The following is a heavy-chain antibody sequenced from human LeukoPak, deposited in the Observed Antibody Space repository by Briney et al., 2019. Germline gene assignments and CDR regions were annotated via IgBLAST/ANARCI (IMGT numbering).Heavy chain of an antibody. CDR3: ARTSGSYRDSDWFDP. D-gene: IGHD1-26*01. Sequence: GASVKVSCKASGYTFTSYGISWVRQAPGQGLEWMGWISAYNGNTNYAQKLQGRVTMTTDTSTSTAYMELRSLRSDDTAVYYCARTSGSYRDSDWFDPWGQGTLVTVSS. J-gene: IGHJ5*02. CDR1: GYTFTSYG. CDR2: ISAYNGNT. V-gene: IGHV1-18*01.